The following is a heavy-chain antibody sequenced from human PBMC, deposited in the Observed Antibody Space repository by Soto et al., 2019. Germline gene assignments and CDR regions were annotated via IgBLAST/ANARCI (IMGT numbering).Heavy chain of an antibody. J-gene: IGHJ5*02. CDR2: HYSGGST. Sequence: GGSLRLSCAISGFSVSSNYLSWVRQAPGKGLEWVSVHYSGGSTSYADSVQGRFTISRDKSNNPLYLQMRRVRAEDTAVYFRATHRHPRGTVGATSPLSPCGQGTQVTVSS. CDR3: ATHRHPRGTVGATSPLSP. D-gene: IGHD1-26*01. CDR1: GFSVSSNY. V-gene: IGHV3-53*01.